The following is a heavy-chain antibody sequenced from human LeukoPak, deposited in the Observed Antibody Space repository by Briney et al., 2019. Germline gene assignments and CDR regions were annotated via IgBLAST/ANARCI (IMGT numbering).Heavy chain of an antibody. J-gene: IGHJ4*02. CDR2: IRYDGSNK. Sequence: GGSLRLSCAASGFTFSSYGMHWVRQAPGKGLEWVAFIRYDGSNKYYADSVKGRFTISRDNFKNTLYLQMNSLRAEDTAVYYCAKDLLTMVRGVFHWGQGTLVTVSS. D-gene: IGHD3-10*01. CDR1: GFTFSSYG. CDR3: AKDLLTMVRGVFH. V-gene: IGHV3-30*02.